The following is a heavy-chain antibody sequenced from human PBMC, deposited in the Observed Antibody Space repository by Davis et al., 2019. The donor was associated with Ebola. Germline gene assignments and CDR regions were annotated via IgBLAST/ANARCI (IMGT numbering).Heavy chain of an antibody. Sequence: SETLSLTCIVSGGSISNYYWSWIRQPAGKGLEWIGRIYTSGSTNYNPSLRSRVTISLDTSKNQFSLKLSSVTAADTAVYYCARRRDSTWYFDLWGRGTLVTVSS. CDR1: GGSISNYY. D-gene: IGHD5-24*01. CDR3: ARRRDSTWYFDL. J-gene: IGHJ2*01. CDR2: IYTSGST. V-gene: IGHV4-4*07.